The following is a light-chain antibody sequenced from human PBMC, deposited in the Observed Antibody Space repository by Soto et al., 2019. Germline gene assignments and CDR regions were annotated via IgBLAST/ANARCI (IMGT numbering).Light chain of an antibody. V-gene: IGLV2-14*01. CDR2: DVS. CDR3: SSYTSSSTL. CDR1: SSDVGGYNY. J-gene: IGLJ1*01. Sequence: QSALTQPASVSGSPGQSITISCTGTSSDVGGYNYVSWHQQHPGKAPKLMIYDVSNRPSGVSNRFSGSKSGNTASLTISGLQAEDEADYYCSSYTSSSTLFGTGAKVTVL.